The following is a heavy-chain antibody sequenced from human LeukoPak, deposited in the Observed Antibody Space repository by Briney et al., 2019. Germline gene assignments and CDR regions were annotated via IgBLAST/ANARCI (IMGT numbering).Heavy chain of an antibody. CDR1: GGSISSGDYY. CDR3: ASHSIAVAGFYFDY. Sequence: PSETLSLTCTVSGGSISSGDYYWSWIRQPPGKGLEWIGEIYHSGSTNYNPSLKSRVTISVDKSKNQFSLKLSSVTAADTAVYYCASHSIAVAGFYFDYWGQGTLVTVSS. J-gene: IGHJ4*02. CDR2: IYHSGST. V-gene: IGHV4-39*07. D-gene: IGHD6-19*01.